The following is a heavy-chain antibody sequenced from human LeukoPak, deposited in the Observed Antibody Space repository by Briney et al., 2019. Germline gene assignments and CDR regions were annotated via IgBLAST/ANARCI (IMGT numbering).Heavy chain of an antibody. CDR2: ISGSGGST. V-gene: IGHV3-23*01. D-gene: IGHD3-22*01. Sequence: GGSLRLSCAASGFTFSSDAMSWVRQAPGKGLEWVSAISGSGGSTYYADSVKGRFTISRDNSKNTLYLQMNSLRAEDTAVYYCAKDVYYYDSSGYLSTAFDIWGQGTMVTVSS. CDR3: AKDVYYYDSSGYLSTAFDI. J-gene: IGHJ3*02. CDR1: GFTFSSDA.